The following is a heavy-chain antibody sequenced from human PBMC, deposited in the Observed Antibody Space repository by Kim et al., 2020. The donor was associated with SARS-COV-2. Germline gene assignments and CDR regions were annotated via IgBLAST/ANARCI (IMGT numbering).Heavy chain of an antibody. CDR2: ISSNGGST. CDR1: GFTFSSYA. J-gene: IGHJ3*02. Sequence: GGSLRLSCSASGFTFSSYAMHWVRQAPGKGLEYVSAISSNGGSTYYADSVKGRFTISRDNSKNTLYLQMSSLRAEDTAVYYCVKSPMYSYGYVGGAFDIWGQGTMVTVSS. D-gene: IGHD5-18*01. V-gene: IGHV3-64D*06. CDR3: VKSPMYSYGYVGGAFDI.